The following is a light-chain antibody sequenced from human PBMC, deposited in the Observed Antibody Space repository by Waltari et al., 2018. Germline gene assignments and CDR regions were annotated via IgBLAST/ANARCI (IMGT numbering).Light chain of an antibody. CDR2: EDT. J-gene: IGLJ1*01. V-gene: IGLV3-10*01. CDR3: YSSDSTGLRV. Sequence: SYELTQPLSVSVSPGQTARITCSGHELPRKYAYWFQQKSGQAPRLVIFEDTKRPSGIPDGFSGSSSGTVATLTITGAQVDDEADYYCYSSDSTGLRVFGGGTTVVVL. CDR1: ELPRKY.